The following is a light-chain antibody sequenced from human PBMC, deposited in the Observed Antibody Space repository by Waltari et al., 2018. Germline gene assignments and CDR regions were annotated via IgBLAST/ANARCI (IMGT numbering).Light chain of an antibody. J-gene: IGKJ2*01. V-gene: IGKV3-20*01. CDR2: SAS. Sequence: EIVLTQSPGTLSLSPGDTATLSCRATQYIDFLAWYQQNPGQPPRFLIFSASTRATGIPDRFSGRGFGTDFTLTISRLEPEDFAVYYCQYYGDSPNTFGQGTKL. CDR3: QYYGDSPNT. CDR1: QYIDF.